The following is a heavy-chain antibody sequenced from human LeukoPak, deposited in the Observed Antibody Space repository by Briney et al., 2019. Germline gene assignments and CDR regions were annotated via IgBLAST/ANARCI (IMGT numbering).Heavy chain of an antibody. Sequence: SETLSLTCTVSGGSISSYYRSWIRQPPGKGLEWIGYIYYSGSTNYNPSLKSRVTISVDTSKNRFSLKLSSVTAADTAVYYCAREGYSGYDSTLYYFDYWGQGTLVTVSS. V-gene: IGHV4-59*01. CDR3: AREGYSGYDSTLYYFDY. D-gene: IGHD5-12*01. CDR1: GGSISSYY. J-gene: IGHJ4*02. CDR2: IYYSGST.